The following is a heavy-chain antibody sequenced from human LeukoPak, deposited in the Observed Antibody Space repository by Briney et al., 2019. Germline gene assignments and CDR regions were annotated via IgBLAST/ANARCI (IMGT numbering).Heavy chain of an antibody. V-gene: IGHV3-23*01. CDR3: ARDASSMATTP. Sequence: GGSLRLSCAASGFTFSNYAMSWVRQAPGKGLEWVSAISGSGGSTNYADSVKGRFTISRDNSKNTLYLQMNSLRAEDTAVYYCARDASSMATTPWGQGTMVTVSS. CDR1: GFTFSNYA. CDR2: ISGSGGST. D-gene: IGHD5-24*01. J-gene: IGHJ3*01.